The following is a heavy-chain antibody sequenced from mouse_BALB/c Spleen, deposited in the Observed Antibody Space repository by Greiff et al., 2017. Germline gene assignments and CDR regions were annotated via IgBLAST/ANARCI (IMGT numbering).Heavy chain of an antibody. CDR2: IDPANGNT. D-gene: IGHD1-1*01. Sequence: VQLQQPGAELVKPGASVKLSCKASGYTFTSYWMHWVKQRPGRGLEWIGRIDPANGNTKYDPKFQGKATITADTSSNTAYLQLSSLTSEDTAVYYCAREGYYGSSYGYFDVWGAGTTVTVSS. V-gene: IGHV14-3*02. J-gene: IGHJ1*01. CDR1: GYTFTSYW. CDR3: AREGYYGSSYGYFDV.